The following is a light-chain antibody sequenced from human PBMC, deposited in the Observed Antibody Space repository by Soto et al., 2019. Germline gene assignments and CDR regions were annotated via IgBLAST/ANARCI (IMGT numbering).Light chain of an antibody. CDR3: QHYNNWARR. Sequence: EIVMTQSPATLSVSPGERATLSCRASQSVSSNLAWYQQKPGQAPRLLIYGASTRATGIPARFSGSGSGTEFTLSISSLQSEEFAGYYCQHYNNWARRFGQGTKVEIK. V-gene: IGKV3-15*01. CDR2: GAS. CDR1: QSVSSN. J-gene: IGKJ1*01.